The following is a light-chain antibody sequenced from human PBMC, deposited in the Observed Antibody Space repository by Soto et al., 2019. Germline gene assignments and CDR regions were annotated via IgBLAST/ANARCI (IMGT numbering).Light chain of an antibody. CDR2: DVS. CDR1: SSDIGDYKY. CDR3: SSYTSTNFVI. J-gene: IGLJ2*01. V-gene: IGLV2-14*03. Sequence: QSALTQPASVSGSPGQSITISCTGSSSDIGDYKYVSWYKHHPGKAPKLMIYDVSNRPSGVSNRFSGSKSGNTASLTISGLQAEDEADYYCSSYTSTNFVIFGGGTKL.